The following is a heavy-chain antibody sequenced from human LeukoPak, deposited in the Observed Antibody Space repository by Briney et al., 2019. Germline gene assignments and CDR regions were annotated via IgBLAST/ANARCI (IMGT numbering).Heavy chain of an antibody. CDR3: AKGNWFDP. Sequence: GGSLRLSCAASGFTFSSYGMHWVRQAPGKGLEWVAVISYDGSNKYYADSVKGRFTISRDNSKNTLYLQMNSLRAEDTAVYYCAKGNWFDPWGQGTLVTVSS. CDR1: GFTFSSYG. CDR2: ISYDGSNK. J-gene: IGHJ5*02. V-gene: IGHV3-30*18.